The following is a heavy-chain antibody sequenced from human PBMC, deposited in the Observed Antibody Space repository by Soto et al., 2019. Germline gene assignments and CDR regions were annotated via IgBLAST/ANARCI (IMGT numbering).Heavy chain of an antibody. CDR3: RGQNYDSSGYFDY. D-gene: IGHD3-22*01. J-gene: IGHJ4*02. Sequence: SSETLSLTCTVSGGSISSYYWSWIRQPPGKGLEWIGYMYYSGSTNYNPSLKSRVTISVDTSKNQFSLKLSSVTAADTAVYYCRGQNYDSSGYFDYWGQGTLVPVSS. CDR1: GGSISSYY. CDR2: MYYSGST. V-gene: IGHV4-59*01.